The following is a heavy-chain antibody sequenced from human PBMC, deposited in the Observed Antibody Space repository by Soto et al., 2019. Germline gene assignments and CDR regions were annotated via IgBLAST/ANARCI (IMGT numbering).Heavy chain of an antibody. CDR2: IKQDGSEK. CDR1: GFTFSSYW. V-gene: IGHV3-7*01. J-gene: IGHJ3*02. D-gene: IGHD5-18*01. CDR3: ARGAVDTAMVMEDDAFDI. Sequence: GGSLRLSCAASGFTFSSYWMSWVRQAPGKGLEWVANIKQDGSEKYYVDSVKGRFTISRDNAKNSLYLQMNSLRAGDTAVYYCARGAVDTAMVMEDDAFDIWGQGTMVTVSS.